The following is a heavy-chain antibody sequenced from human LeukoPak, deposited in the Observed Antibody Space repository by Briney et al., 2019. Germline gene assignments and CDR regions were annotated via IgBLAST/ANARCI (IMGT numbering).Heavy chain of an antibody. J-gene: IGHJ4*02. D-gene: IGHD3-22*01. V-gene: IGHV4-38-2*01. CDR3: ARHESVLTVHITTPFFLYFFDY. Sequence: SETLSLTCAVSGYSISSSYYWGWIRQPPGKGLEWIGSIFYSGSTYYNPSLKSRVTISVDTSKNQFSLKLSSVTAADTAVYYCARHESVLTVHITTPFFLYFFDYWGQGTLVTVSS. CDR1: GYSISSSYY. CDR2: IFYSGST.